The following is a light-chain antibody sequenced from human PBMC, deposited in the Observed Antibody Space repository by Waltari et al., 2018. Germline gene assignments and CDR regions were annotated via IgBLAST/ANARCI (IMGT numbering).Light chain of an antibody. CDR2: DRS. J-gene: IGKJ1*01. Sequence: EIVLTQSPATLSLSPAERATLPCRASQSVSSDLAWYQKKPGQAPRFLIYDRSRRVTGIPDRFRGSGSETGFTLTISSLEPKDFAIYYCQQYRHWPWKFGQGTRVEIK. CDR3: QQYRHWPWK. V-gene: IGKV3-11*01. CDR1: QSVSSD.